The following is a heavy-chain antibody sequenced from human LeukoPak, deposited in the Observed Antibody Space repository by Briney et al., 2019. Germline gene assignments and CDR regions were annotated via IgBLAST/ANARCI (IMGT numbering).Heavy chain of an antibody. CDR2: ITRNGGRT. Sequence: GGSLRLSCAASGLNFDDFGMSWVRQAPGKGLEWVSGITRNGGRTGYADSVKGRFTISRDNAKNSLYLQMSSLRAEDTALYYCARDPCPFDYDSGTSICGAFDIWGHGTMVTVSS. V-gene: IGHV3-20*04. J-gene: IGHJ3*02. D-gene: IGHD3-22*01. CDR3: ARDPCPFDYDSGTSICGAFDI. CDR1: GLNFDDFG.